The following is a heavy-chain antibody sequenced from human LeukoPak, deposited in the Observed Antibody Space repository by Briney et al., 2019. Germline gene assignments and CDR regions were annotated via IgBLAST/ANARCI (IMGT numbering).Heavy chain of an antibody. V-gene: IGHV1-8*01. CDR2: MSPASGNT. J-gene: IGHJ4*02. D-gene: IGHD7-27*01. Sequence: ASVKVSCKASGYTFTSYDLNWVRRATGQGLEWLGWMSPASGNTGYAQEFQGRVTMTRDTSVSTAYMELNSLRSEDTAVYYCARGPPNWGFDSWGQGTLVTVSS. CDR1: GYTFTSYD. CDR3: ARGPPNWGFDS.